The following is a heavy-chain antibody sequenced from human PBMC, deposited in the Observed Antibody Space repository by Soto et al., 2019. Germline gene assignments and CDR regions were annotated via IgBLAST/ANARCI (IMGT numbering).Heavy chain of an antibody. V-gene: IGHV1-18*01. Sequence: ASVKVSCKSSGYPFTSYVISWVRQAPGQGLEWMGWISAYNGNTNYAQKLQGRVTMTTDTSTSTAYMELSSLRSDDTAVYYCARVGYYYDSSGYYLSFDYWGQGTLVTVSS. J-gene: IGHJ4*02. CDR2: ISAYNGNT. CDR3: ARVGYYYDSSGYYLSFDY. D-gene: IGHD3-22*01. CDR1: GYPFTSYV.